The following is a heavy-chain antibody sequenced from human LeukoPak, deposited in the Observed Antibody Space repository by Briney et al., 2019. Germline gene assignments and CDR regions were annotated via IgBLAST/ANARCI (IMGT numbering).Heavy chain of an antibody. CDR1: GFTFSSYS. D-gene: IGHD3-10*01. Sequence: GGSLRLSCAASGFTFSSYSMNWVRRAPGKGLEWVSSISSSSSYIYYADSVKGRFTISRDNAKNSLYLQMNSLRAEDTAVYYCALGWAYGAFDIWGQGTMVTVSS. V-gene: IGHV3-21*01. CDR2: ISSSSSYI. CDR3: ALGWAYGAFDI. J-gene: IGHJ3*02.